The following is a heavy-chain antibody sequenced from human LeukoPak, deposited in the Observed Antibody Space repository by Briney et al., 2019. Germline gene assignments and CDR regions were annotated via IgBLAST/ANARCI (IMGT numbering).Heavy chain of an antibody. CDR2: ISGSGGST. CDR1: GFTFSSYA. J-gene: IGHJ4*02. CDR3: AKELCDGDCYIDSDYFDY. Sequence: GGSLRLSCAASGFTFSSYAMTWVRQAPGKGLEWVSGISGSGGSTYYVDSVKGRFTISRDNSKNTLYLQMNSLRAEDTAVYYCAKELCDGDCYIDSDYFDYWGQGTLVTVSS. V-gene: IGHV3-23*01. D-gene: IGHD2-21*02.